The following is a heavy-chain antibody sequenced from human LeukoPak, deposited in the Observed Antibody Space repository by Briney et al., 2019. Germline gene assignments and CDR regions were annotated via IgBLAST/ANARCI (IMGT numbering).Heavy chain of an antibody. CDR3: AKGAFYDTSYYYGMDA. D-gene: IGHD3-22*01. V-gene: IGHV3-23*01. J-gene: IGHJ6*02. CDR1: GFTFSSYA. Sequence: GGSLRLSCAASGFTFSSYAMSWVRQAPGKGLEWVSAISGSGGSTYYADSVKGRVTISRDSSKNTLYLQMNSLRAEDTAVYYCAKGAFYDTSYYYGMDAWGQGTTVTVSS. CDR2: ISGSGGST.